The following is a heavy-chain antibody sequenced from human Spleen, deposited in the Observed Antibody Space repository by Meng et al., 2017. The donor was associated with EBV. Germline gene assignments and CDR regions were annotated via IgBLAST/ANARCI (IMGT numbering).Heavy chain of an antibody. J-gene: IGHJ4*02. CDR1: GYTFTDYY. V-gene: IGHV1-2*04. CDR2: IDPKSGVP. CDR3: ARDEYGDIPLDF. D-gene: IGHD4-17*01. Sequence: QVQLVQSGAEVKEPGASVRVPCKASGYTFTDYYIHWVRQAPGQGLEWMGWIDPKSGVPNYVQKFQGWVTMTRDTSISTVYMDLNRLTSDDTAVYYCARDEYGDIPLDFWGQGTLVTVSS.